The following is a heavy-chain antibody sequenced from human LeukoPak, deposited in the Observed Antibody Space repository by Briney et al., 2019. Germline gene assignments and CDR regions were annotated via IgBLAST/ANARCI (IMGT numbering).Heavy chain of an antibody. D-gene: IGHD6-19*01. CDR2: IWYDGSNK. CDR1: GFTFSSYG. CDR3: ARGAYSSGWERNWYFDL. V-gene: IGHV3-33*01. Sequence: PGGSLRLSCAASGFTFSSYGMPWVRQAPGKGLEWVAVIWYDGSNKYYADSVKGRFTISRDNSKNTLYLQMNSLRAEDTAVYYCARGAYSSGWERNWYFDLWGRGTLVTVSS. J-gene: IGHJ2*01.